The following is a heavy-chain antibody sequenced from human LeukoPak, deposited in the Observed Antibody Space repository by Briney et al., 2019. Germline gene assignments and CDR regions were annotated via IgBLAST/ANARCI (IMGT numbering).Heavy chain of an antibody. J-gene: IGHJ5*02. CDR1: GFTFSSYS. CDR2: ISSSSSYI. D-gene: IGHD3-10*01. CDR3: ASITMVRGVNGWFDP. V-gene: IGHV3-21*01. Sequence: TGGSLRLSCAASGFTFSSYSMNWVRQAPGKGLEWVSSISSSSSYIYYADSVKGRFTISRDNAKNSLYLQMNSLRAEDTAVYYCASITMVRGVNGWFDPWGQGTLVTVSS.